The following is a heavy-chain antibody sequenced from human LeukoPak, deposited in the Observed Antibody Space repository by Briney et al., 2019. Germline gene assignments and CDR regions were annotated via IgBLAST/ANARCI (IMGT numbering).Heavy chain of an antibody. CDR1: GFTFDTYG. J-gene: IGHJ4*02. Sequence: GGSLRLSCVASGFTFDTYGLHWVRQAPGKGLQWVAVISDDGGDKSYADSVKGRFTISRDNAKNSLYLQMNSLRAEDTAMYYCARERTSNRPLDYWGQGTLVTVSS. D-gene: IGHD3-16*01. V-gene: IGHV3-30*03. CDR3: ARERTSNRPLDY. CDR2: ISDDGGDK.